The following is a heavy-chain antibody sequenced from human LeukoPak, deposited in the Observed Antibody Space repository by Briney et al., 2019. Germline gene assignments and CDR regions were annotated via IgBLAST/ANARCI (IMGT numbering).Heavy chain of an antibody. Sequence: GGSLRLSCAASGFTFSSYWMSWVRQAPGKGLEWVANIKQDGSEIYYVDSVKGRFTISRDNAKNSLYLQMNSLRAEDTAVYYCAVSDTDSSSWSYYYYYGMDVWGQGXTVTVSS. CDR3: AVSDTDSSSWSYYYYYGMDV. J-gene: IGHJ6*02. V-gene: IGHV3-7*01. D-gene: IGHD6-13*01. CDR2: IKQDGSEI. CDR1: GFTFSSYW.